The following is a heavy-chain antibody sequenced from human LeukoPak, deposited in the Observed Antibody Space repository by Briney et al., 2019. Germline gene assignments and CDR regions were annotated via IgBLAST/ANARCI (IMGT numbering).Heavy chain of an antibody. J-gene: IGHJ6*03. V-gene: IGHV1-2*06. Sequence: ASVKVSCKASTYTFTGYYMNWVRQAPGQGLEWMGRINPNSGDTNYAQKFQDRVTMTRDTSISTAYMELSRLSPDHTAVYFCARGHYDAYYYHYMDVWGKGTTVTVSS. CDR2: INPNSGDT. CDR3: ARGHYDAYYYHYMDV. CDR1: TYTFTGYY. D-gene: IGHD3-3*01.